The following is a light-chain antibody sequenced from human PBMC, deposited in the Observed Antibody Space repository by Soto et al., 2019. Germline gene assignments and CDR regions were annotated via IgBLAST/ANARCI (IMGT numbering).Light chain of an antibody. Sequence: DIQITQSPSTRSASGGDRVTITSRASQTISFSLAWYQQKPGKAPNLLIYDASTLQSGVPSRFSGSESGTEFILTISGLQPDDFATYYCQQYHGYSLTFGQGTKVEI. CDR1: QTISFS. CDR2: DAS. J-gene: IGKJ1*01. CDR3: QQYHGYSLT. V-gene: IGKV1-5*01.